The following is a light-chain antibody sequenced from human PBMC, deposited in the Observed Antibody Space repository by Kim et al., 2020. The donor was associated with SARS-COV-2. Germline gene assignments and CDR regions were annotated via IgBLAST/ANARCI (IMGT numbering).Light chain of an antibody. V-gene: IGLV3-19*01. CDR2: GKN. J-gene: IGLJ3*02. CDR3: NSRDSNGNHLV. Sequence: SSELTQDPAVSVALGQTVRITCQGDSLRSYYASWYQQKPGQAPVLVIYGKNTRPSGIPDRFSASSSGNTASLTITGAQAEDEADYYCNSRDSNGNHLVFGGGTKLTVL. CDR1: SLRSYY.